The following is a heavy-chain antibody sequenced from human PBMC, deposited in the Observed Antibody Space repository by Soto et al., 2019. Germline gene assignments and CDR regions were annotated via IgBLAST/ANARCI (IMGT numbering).Heavy chain of an antibody. CDR3: ARLGYCSGGSCY. V-gene: IGHV1-69*12. CDR1: GGTFSSYG. D-gene: IGHD2-15*01. J-gene: IGHJ4*02. Sequence: QVQLVQSGAEVKKPGSSVKVSCKASGGTFSSYGINWVRQAPGQGLEWMGGIIPIFGTADYAQKFQGRVTITADESTSTVYMELSSLRSEDTAVYYCARLGYCSGGSCYWGQGTLVTVSS. CDR2: IIPIFGTA.